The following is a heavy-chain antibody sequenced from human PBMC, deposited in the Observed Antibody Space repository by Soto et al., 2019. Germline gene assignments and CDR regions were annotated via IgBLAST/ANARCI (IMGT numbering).Heavy chain of an antibody. D-gene: IGHD6-19*01. CDR2: ISAYNGNT. V-gene: IGHV1-18*01. J-gene: IGHJ5*02. Sequence: ASGKVSCKASGYTFTSFGISWVRQAPGQGLEWMGWISAYNGNTNYAQKLQGRVTMTTDTSTSTAYMELRSLRSDDTAVYYCARDRSSGWTDPWGQGTLVTVSS. CDR3: ARDRSSGWTDP. CDR1: GYTFTSFG.